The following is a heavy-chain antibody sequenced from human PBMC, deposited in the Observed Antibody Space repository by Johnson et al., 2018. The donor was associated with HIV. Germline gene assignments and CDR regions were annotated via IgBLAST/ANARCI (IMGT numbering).Heavy chain of an antibody. D-gene: IGHD3-16*01. V-gene: IGHV3-30-3*01. CDR2: ISYDGSNK. CDR1: GFTFSSYA. J-gene: IGHJ3*02. Sequence: QVQLVESGGGVVQPGKSLRLSCAASGFTFSSYAMHWVRQAPGKGLEWVAVISYDGSNKYYADSVKGRFTISRDNSKNTLHLQMNSLRAADTAVYYCEKVMTASSVNSFGGVIDASDIWGQGTMVTVS. CDR3: EKVMTASSVNSFGGVIDASDI.